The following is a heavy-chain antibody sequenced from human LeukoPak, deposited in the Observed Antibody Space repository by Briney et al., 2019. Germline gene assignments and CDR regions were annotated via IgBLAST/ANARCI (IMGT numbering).Heavy chain of an antibody. CDR2: INAGNGNT. D-gene: IGHD6-13*01. V-gene: IGHV1-3*01. J-gene: IGHJ3*02. Sequence: ASVKVSCTASGYTFTSYAMHWVRQAPGQRLEWMGWINAGNGNTKYSQKFQGRVTIARDTSASTAYMELSSLRSEDTAVYYCASSYSSSSRSAFDIWGQGTMVTVSS. CDR3: ASSYSSSSRSAFDI. CDR1: GYTFTSYA.